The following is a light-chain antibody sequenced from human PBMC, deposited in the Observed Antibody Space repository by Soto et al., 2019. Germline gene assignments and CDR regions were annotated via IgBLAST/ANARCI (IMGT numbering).Light chain of an antibody. V-gene: IGKV3-15*01. Sequence: EIVMTQSPATLSVSPGERATLSCRASQSVSSNLAWYQQKPGQAPRLLMSDASTRATGIPARFSGSGSGTEFTLTITSLQSEDFAVYYCQHYNERTLTFGQGTKVEIK. CDR2: DAS. CDR3: QHYNERTLT. CDR1: QSVSSN. J-gene: IGKJ1*01.